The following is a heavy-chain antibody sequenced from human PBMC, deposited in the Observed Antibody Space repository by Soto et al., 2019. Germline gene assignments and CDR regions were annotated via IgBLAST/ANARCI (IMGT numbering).Heavy chain of an antibody. V-gene: IGHV3-15*01. CDR3: TTDGIVATIRDY. CDR2: IKSKTDGGTT. Sequence: PGGPLNISGAASGFTFSNAWMSRFRQAPGKGLEWVGRIKSKTDGGTTDYAAPVKGRFTISRDDSKNTLYLQMNSLKTEDTAVYYCTTDGIVATIRDYWGQGTLVTVSS. J-gene: IGHJ4*02. D-gene: IGHD5-12*01. CDR1: GFTFSNAW.